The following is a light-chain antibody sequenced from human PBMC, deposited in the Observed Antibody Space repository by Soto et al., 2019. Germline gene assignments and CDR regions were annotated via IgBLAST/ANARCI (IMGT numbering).Light chain of an antibody. J-gene: IGKJ1*01. Sequence: DIQMTQSPSTLSASVGDRVTITCRASQGISNWLAWYQQKPGKAPKLLIYDASSLESGVPPRFSGSGSGTEFTLTISSLQPDDFATYYCQQYNNYSWTFGQGTKVDIK. V-gene: IGKV1-5*01. CDR3: QQYNNYSWT. CDR1: QGISNW. CDR2: DAS.